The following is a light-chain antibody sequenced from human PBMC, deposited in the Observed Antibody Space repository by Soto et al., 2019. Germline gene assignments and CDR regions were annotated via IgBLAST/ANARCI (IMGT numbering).Light chain of an antibody. CDR2: DTS. J-gene: IGLJ3*02. Sequence: QAVVTQEPSLTVSPGGTVTLTCGSSTGAVTSGHYPYWFQQKPGQAPRTLIYDTSNKHSWTPARFSGSLLGGKAALTLSGAQPEDEAEYYCLLSYSGGQWVFGGGTQLTVL. V-gene: IGLV7-46*01. CDR1: TGAVTSGHY. CDR3: LLSYSGGQWV.